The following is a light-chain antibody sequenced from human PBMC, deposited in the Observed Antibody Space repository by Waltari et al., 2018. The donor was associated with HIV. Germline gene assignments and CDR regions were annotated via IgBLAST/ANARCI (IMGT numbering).Light chain of an antibody. V-gene: IGLV2-11*01. CDR2: NGR. CDR1: SSDVGTYNR. J-gene: IGLJ1*01. CDR3: SSYAGTYIV. Sequence: QSALTQPLSVSGSLGQSVTIACTGTSSDVGTYNRVSWYQQSPGKAPKVTIYNGRERPAGVPDRFSGSKSANTASLTISRLQAEDEADYHCSSYAGTYIVFGTGTKVSVL.